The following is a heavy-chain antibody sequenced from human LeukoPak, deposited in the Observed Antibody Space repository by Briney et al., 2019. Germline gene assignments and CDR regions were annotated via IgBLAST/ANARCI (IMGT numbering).Heavy chain of an antibody. CDR3: AREKAAGGWFDP. J-gene: IGHJ5*02. Sequence: SETLSLTCAVYGGSFSGYYWSWIRQPPGKGLEWIGEINHSGSTNYNPSLKSRVTISVDTSKNQFSLKLSSVTAADTAVYYCAREKAAGGWFDPWGQGTLVTVSS. CDR2: INHSGST. CDR1: GGSFSGYY. D-gene: IGHD6-13*01. V-gene: IGHV4-34*01.